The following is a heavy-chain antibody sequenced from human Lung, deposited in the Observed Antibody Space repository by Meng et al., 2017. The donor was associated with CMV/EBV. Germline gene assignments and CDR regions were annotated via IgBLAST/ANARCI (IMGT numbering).Heavy chain of an antibody. V-gene: IGHV3-48*04. CDR1: GFTFSSYT. CDR3: ARGGGSYSGDY. D-gene: IGHD1-26*01. J-gene: IGHJ4*02. Sequence: GEXXKISCAASGFTFSSYTMNWVRQAPGKGLEWVSYISSSSSTIYYAGSVKGRFTISRDNAKNSLYLQMNSLRAEDTAVYYCARGGGSYSGDYWGQGTLVTVSS. CDR2: ISSSSSTI.